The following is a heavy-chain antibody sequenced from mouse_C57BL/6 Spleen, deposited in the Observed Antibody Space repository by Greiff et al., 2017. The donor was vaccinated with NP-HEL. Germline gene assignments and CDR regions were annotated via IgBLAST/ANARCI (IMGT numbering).Heavy chain of an antibody. CDR2: INPNNGGT. V-gene: IGHV1-26*01. Sequence: EVQLQQSGPELVKPGASVKISCKASGYTFTDYYMNWVKQSHGKSLEWIGDINPNNGGTSYNQKFKGKATLTVDKSSSTAYMELRSLTSEDSAVYYCARRGGPDYWGQGTTLTVSS. CDR1: GYTFTDYY. CDR3: ARRGGPDY. J-gene: IGHJ2*01.